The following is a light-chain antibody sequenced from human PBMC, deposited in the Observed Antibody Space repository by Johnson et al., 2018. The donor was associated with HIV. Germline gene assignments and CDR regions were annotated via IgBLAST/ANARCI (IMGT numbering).Light chain of an antibody. CDR1: SSNIGNNY. J-gene: IGLJ1*01. Sequence: QCVLTQPPSVSAAPGQKVTISCSGSSSNIGNNYVSWYQQLPGTAPKLLIYENNKRPSGIPDRFSGSKSGTSATLGITGLQTGAEADYYGGTWGNSPSAPLVIGPGTKVTVL. CDR2: ENN. V-gene: IGLV1-51*02. CDR3: GTWGNSPSAPLV.